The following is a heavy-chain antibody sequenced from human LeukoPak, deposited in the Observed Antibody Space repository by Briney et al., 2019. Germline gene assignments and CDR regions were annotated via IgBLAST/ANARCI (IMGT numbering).Heavy chain of an antibody. CDR3: ARKRLGYCSGGSCPLDY. CDR1: GGTFSSYA. CDR2: IIPIFGTA. J-gene: IGHJ4*02. Sequence: ASAKVSCKASGGTFSSYAISWVRQAPGQGLEWMGGIIPIFGTANYAQKFQGRVTITADESTSTAYMELSSLRSEDTAVYYCARKRLGYCSGGSCPLDYWGQGTLVTVSS. D-gene: IGHD2-15*01. V-gene: IGHV1-69*13.